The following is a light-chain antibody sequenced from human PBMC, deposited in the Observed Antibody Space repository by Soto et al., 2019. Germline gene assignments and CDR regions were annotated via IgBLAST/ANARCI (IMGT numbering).Light chain of an antibody. J-gene: IGKJ1*01. Sequence: DIQMTQSPSSLSASLGDRVTVTCRASQSISTYLNWFQQRPGKAPKLLIYGAYTLQDGVPSRFIGSGSETEFTLTISSLQPEDFATYYCQQSFGAPRTFGKGTRVDIK. CDR1: QSISTY. V-gene: IGKV1-39*01. CDR3: QQSFGAPRT. CDR2: GAY.